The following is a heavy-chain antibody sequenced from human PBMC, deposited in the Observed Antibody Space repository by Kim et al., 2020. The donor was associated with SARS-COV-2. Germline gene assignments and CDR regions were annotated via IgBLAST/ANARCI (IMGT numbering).Heavy chain of an antibody. D-gene: IGHD3-22*01. V-gene: IGHV3-53*01. J-gene: IGHJ6*02. CDR3: ARVFYYDSSGYYYRGDYGMDV. CDR1: GFTVSSNY. Sequence: GGSLRLSCAASGFTVSSNYMSWVRQAPGKGLEWVSVIYSGGSTYYADSVKGRFTISRDNSKNTLYLQMNSLRAEDTAVYYCARVFYYDSSGYYYRGDYGMDVWGQGTTVTVSS. CDR2: IYSGGST.